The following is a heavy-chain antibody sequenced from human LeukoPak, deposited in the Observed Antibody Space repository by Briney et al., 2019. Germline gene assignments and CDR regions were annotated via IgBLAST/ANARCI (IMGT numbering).Heavy chain of an antibody. D-gene: IGHD6-13*01. Sequence: VASVKVSCKASGGTFSSYVFSWVRQAPGQGLEWMGRSIPILGMAIYAQRFQGRVTITADKSTNTAYMELSSLRSEDTAVYFCAAGIAAALSGPWGQGTLVTVSS. V-gene: IGHV1-69*04. CDR1: GGTFSSYV. CDR2: SIPILGMA. CDR3: AAGIAAALSGP. J-gene: IGHJ5*02.